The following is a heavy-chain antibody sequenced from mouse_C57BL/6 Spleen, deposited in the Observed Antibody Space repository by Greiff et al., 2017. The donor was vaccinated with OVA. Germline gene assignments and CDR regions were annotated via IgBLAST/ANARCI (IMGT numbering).Heavy chain of an antibody. V-gene: IGHV5-4*01. D-gene: IGHD3-3*01. CDR2: ISDGGSYT. CDR1: GFTFSSYA. Sequence: EVQLVESGGGLVKPGGSLTLSCAASGFTFSSYAMSWVRQTPEKRLEWVATISDGGSYTYYQDNVKGRFTISRDNAKNNLYLQISHLQSDDTAMYSCARWGDSWFAYWGQGTLVTVSS. J-gene: IGHJ3*01. CDR3: ARWGDSWFAY.